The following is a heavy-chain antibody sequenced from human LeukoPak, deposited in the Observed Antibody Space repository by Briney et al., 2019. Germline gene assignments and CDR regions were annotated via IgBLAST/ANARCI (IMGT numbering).Heavy chain of an antibody. CDR3: ARSGSYYTFDY. CDR2: IGSSSSYT. CDR1: GFTFTDYY. D-gene: IGHD1-26*01. J-gene: IGHJ4*02. Sequence: GGSLRLSCAASGFTFTDYYMSWIRQAPGKGLEWVSYIGSSSSYTNYADSVKGRFTISRDNARNSLYLQMNSLRAEETAVYYCARSGSYYTFDYWGQGTLVTVSS. V-gene: IGHV3-11*03.